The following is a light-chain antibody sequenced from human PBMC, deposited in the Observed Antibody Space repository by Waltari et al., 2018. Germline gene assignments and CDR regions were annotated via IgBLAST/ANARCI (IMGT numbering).Light chain of an antibody. V-gene: IGKV3-11*02. Sequence: EIVLTQSPATLSLSPGERATLSCRASEGVSRYLAWYQQKPGQDPRLLIYDASKRATGIPDRFSGSGSGRDFTLVISSLEPEDFAVYYCQQRGEALGPGTKVDI. J-gene: IGKJ3*01. CDR1: EGVSRY. CDR3: QQRGEA. CDR2: DAS.